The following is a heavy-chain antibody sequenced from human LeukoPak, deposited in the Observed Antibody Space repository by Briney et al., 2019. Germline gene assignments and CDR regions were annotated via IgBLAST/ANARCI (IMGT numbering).Heavy chain of an antibody. CDR2: IKESEKT. CDR1: GGTLSGYY. D-gene: IGHD5-24*01. V-gene: IGHV4-34*01. CDR3: AREGLRDVHNPLGY. Sequence: SETLSLTCAVYGGTLSGYYWSWIRQPPGKGLEWIGEIKESEKTNYNPSLKSRVTISIDTSKNQFSLKLSSVTAADTAVYYCAREGLRDVHNPLGYWGQGTLVTVSS. J-gene: IGHJ4*02.